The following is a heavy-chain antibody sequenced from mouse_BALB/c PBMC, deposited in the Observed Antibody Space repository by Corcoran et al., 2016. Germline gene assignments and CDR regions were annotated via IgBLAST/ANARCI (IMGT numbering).Heavy chain of an antibody. CDR1: GFNIKDTY. Sequence: EVQLQQSGAELVKPGASVKLSCTASGFNIKDTYMHWVKQRPEQGLEWIGRIDPANGNTKYDPKFQGKATITADTSSNTAYLQLSSLTSEDTAVYYGARRGYGNYVGAWFAYWGQGTLVTVSA. D-gene: IGHD2-10*02. J-gene: IGHJ3*01. CDR3: ARRGYGNYVGAWFAY. CDR2: IDPANGNT. V-gene: IGHV14-3*02.